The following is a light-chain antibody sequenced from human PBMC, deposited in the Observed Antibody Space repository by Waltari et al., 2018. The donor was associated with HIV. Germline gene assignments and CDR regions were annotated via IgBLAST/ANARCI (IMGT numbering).Light chain of an antibody. CDR1: ISDIGDSDS. V-gene: IGLV2-14*01. J-gene: IGLJ2*01. CDR2: EVS. Sequence: QSALTHPPSASGPPGQSLTLSCTVSISDIGDSDSVSWYQQYPGKVPKLVIYEVSHRRSGVSVRFSGSESGNTASLAISELQAEDEADYYCLLKIDSNTPIFGGGTKLTVL. CDR3: LLKIDSNTPI.